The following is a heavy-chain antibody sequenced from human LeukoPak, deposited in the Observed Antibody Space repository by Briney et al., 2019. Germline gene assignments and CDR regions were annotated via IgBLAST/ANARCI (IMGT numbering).Heavy chain of an antibody. CDR2: ISYDGSNK. J-gene: IGHJ4*02. V-gene: IGHV3-30-3*01. CDR3: ARDRYSSSWYLMDY. CDR1: GFTFSTYT. Sequence: GGSLRLSCAASGFTFSTYTMFWVRQPPGKGLEWVAVISYDGSNKYYADSVKGRFTISRDNSKNTLYLQMNSLRAEDTAVYYCARDRYSSSWYLMDYWGQGTLVTVSS. D-gene: IGHD6-13*01.